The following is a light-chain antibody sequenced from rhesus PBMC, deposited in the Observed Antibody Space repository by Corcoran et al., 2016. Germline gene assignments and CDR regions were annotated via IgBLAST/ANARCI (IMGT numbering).Light chain of an antibody. J-gene: IGKJ4*01. CDR3: QKYSSSPLT. CDR1: QSVSSS. CDR2: GAS. V-gene: IGKV3-53*01. Sequence: QVILTQSPATLSLSPGERATLSCRASQSVSSSLAWYQQKPGQAPRLLIYGASSRATGLPDRFRGSGSGTEFTLTISSLEPEDFAVYYCQKYSSSPLTFGGGTKVELK.